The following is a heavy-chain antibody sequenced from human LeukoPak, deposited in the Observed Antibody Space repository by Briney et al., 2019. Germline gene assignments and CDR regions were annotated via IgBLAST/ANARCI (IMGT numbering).Heavy chain of an antibody. V-gene: IGHV3-23*01. Sequence: GGSLRLSCAASGFTFSTFAMSWVRQAPGKGLEWVSGISVSGGSTYYADSVKGRFTISRDNSKNTVYLQMNSLRPEDTALYYCARDGGSGTYNNFYHYYGMDVWGQGTTVTVSS. CDR2: ISVSGGST. J-gene: IGHJ6*02. CDR1: GFTFSTFA. D-gene: IGHD3-10*01. CDR3: ARDGGSGTYNNFYHYYGMDV.